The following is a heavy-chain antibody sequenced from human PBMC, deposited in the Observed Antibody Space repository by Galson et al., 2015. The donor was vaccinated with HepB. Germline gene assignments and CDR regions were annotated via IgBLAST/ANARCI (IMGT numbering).Heavy chain of an antibody. CDR1: GYTFTSYY. CDR3: ATGTLTDDSKGHFNWFDP. Sequence: SVKVSCKASGYTFTSYYMHWVRQAPGQGLEWMGIINPSGGSTSYAQKLRGRVTMTRDTSTSTVYMELSSLRSEDTAVYYCATGTLTDDSKGHFNWFDPWGQGTLVTVSS. D-gene: IGHD2-21*02. CDR2: INPSGGST. J-gene: IGHJ5*02. V-gene: IGHV1-46*04.